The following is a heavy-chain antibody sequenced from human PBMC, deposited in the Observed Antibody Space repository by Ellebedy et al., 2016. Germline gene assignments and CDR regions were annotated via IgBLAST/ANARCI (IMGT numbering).Heavy chain of an antibody. CDR1: GFTFGNFF. V-gene: IGHV3-23*01. Sequence: GESLKISCVASGFTFGNFFMSWVRQAPGGGLEWISTISGDGDTTFSADSVKGRFTISRDNSRYTLYLQMDSLRAADTAVYYCYYGHYSGFWGQGTLVTVSS. J-gene: IGHJ4*02. D-gene: IGHD4-17*01. CDR2: ISGDGDTT. CDR3: YYGHYSGF.